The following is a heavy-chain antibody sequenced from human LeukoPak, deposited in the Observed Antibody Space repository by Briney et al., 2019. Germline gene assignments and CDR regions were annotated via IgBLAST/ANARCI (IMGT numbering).Heavy chain of an antibody. D-gene: IGHD2-15*01. Sequence: GGSLRLSGAASAFTSHSYAMTWVRQAPGKGLEWVSSLTGSGANTYYADSVKGPFTISRANSKSTLYLQMNSLKAEDTAVYSCAKGRALFPSSKDYWCQGTLVTVSS. CDR3: AKGRALFPSSKDY. J-gene: IGHJ4*02. CDR1: AFTSHSYA. V-gene: IGHV3-23*01. CDR2: LTGSGANT.